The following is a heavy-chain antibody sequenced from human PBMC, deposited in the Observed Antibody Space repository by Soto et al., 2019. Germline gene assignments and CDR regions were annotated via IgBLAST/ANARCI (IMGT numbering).Heavy chain of an antibody. CDR1: GFTFTSYA. CDR2: ISGSGGST. J-gene: IGHJ6*02. Sequence: EVQLLESGGGLVQPGGSLRLSCAASGFTFTSYAMTWVRQAPGKGLEWVSAISGSGGSTFYADSVKGRFTISRHNSKNTLYLQMSSVSAEDTAVYYCAKGNTDMITDYYGLDVWCQGTTVTVSS. CDR3: AKGNTDMITDYYGLDV. D-gene: IGHD5-18*01. V-gene: IGHV3-23*01.